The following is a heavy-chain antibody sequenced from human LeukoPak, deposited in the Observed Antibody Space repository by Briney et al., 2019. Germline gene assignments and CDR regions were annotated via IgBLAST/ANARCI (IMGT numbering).Heavy chain of an antibody. D-gene: IGHD3-10*01. CDR1: GFTFSSYA. Sequence: GGALRLSCAASGFTFSSYAMSWVRQAPGKGLEWVSAISGSGGSTYYADSVKGRFTISRDNSKNTLYLQMNSLRAEDTAVYYCAKDRYYGSGSYKNYFDYWGQGTLVTVSS. J-gene: IGHJ4*02. CDR2: ISGSGGST. V-gene: IGHV3-23*01. CDR3: AKDRYYGSGSYKNYFDY.